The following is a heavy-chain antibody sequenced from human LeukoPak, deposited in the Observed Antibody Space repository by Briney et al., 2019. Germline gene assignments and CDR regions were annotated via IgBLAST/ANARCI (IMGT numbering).Heavy chain of an antibody. J-gene: IGHJ4*02. D-gene: IGHD3-16*02. CDR1: GFTFSSYA. Sequence: GGSLRLSCAASGFTFSSYAVSWVRQAPGKGLEWVSAISGSGGSTYYADSVKGRFTISRDNSKNTLYLQMNSLRAEDTAVYYCAKDKALWDYVWGSYRYNVFDYWGQGTLVTVSS. CDR3: AKDKALWDYVWGSYRYNVFDY. V-gene: IGHV3-23*01. CDR2: ISGSGGST.